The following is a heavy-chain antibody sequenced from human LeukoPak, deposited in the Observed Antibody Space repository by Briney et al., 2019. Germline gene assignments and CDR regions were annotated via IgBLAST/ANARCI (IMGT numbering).Heavy chain of an antibody. V-gene: IGHV4-59*08. J-gene: IGHJ2*01. CDR3: AGRHDTAMVSDL. CDR2: IYYSGST. CDR1: GGSISTYY. D-gene: IGHD5-18*01. Sequence: SETLSLTCTVSGGSISTYYWSWIRQPPGKGLEWIGYIYYSGSTNYNPSLKSRVTISVDTSKNQFSLKLRSVTAADTAVYYCAGRHDTAMVSDLWGRGTLVTVSS.